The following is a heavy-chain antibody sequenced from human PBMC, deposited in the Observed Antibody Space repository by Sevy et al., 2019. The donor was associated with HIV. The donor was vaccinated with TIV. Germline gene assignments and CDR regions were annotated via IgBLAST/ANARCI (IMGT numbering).Heavy chain of an antibody. Sequence: WGSLRLSCAASGFAFYDYSMSWIRQAPGKGLEWVATLSFGCGKINYADSVKGRFTISRDNSKNSFYLQMDNLRVEDTALYYCAREGCTRPHDYWGQRTRVTVSS. CDR1: GFAFYDYS. CDR3: AREGCTRPHDY. D-gene: IGHD2-8*01. J-gene: IGHJ4*02. V-gene: IGHV3-23*01. CDR2: LSFGCGKI.